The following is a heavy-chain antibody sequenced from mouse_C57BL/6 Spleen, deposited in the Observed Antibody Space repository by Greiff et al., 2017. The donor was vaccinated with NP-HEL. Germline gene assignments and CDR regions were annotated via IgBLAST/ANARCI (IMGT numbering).Heavy chain of an antibody. J-gene: IGHJ4*01. CDR1: GYAFSSSW. CDR2: IYPGDGDT. V-gene: IGHV1-82*01. D-gene: IGHD1-1*01. CDR3: ARSYYYGSSLYAMDY. Sequence: QVQLQQSGPELVKPGASVKISCKASGYAFSSSWMNWVKQRPGKGLEWIGRIYPGDGDTNYNGKFKGKATLTADKSSSTAYMQLSSLTSEDSAVYFGARSYYYGSSLYAMDYWGQGTSVTVSS.